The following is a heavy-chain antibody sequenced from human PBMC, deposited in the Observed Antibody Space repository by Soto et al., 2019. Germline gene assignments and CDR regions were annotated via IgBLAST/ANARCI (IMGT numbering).Heavy chain of an antibody. J-gene: IGHJ6*02. V-gene: IGHV4-31*03. CDR3: VRDTRGNYGDPHRGGWGFPYYYYGMDV. CDR1: GGSVSSGGYY. D-gene: IGHD4-17*01. Sequence: SETLSLTCTVSGGSVSSGGYYWSWIRQHPGKGLEWIGYIYYSGSTYYNPSLKSRVTISVDTSKNQFSPKLSSVTAADTAVYYCVRDTRGNYGDPHRGGWGFPYYYYGMDVWGQGTTVTVSS. CDR2: IYYSGST.